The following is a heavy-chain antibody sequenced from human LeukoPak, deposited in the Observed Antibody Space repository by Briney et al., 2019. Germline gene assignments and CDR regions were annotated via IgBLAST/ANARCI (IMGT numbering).Heavy chain of an antibody. Sequence: SVKVSCKASGGTFSSYAISWVRQAPGPGLEWMGEIIPIFGTANYAQKFQGRVTITADESTSTAYMGLSSLRSEDTAVYYCASSQLLDYYYYYMDVWGKGTTVTVSS. CDR3: ASSQLLDYYYYYMDV. J-gene: IGHJ6*03. CDR1: GGTFSSYA. V-gene: IGHV1-69*01. CDR2: IIPIFGTA. D-gene: IGHD2-2*01.